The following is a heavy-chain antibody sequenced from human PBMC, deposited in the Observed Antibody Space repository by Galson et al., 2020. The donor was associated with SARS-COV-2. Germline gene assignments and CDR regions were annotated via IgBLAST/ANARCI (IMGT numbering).Heavy chain of an antibody. CDR1: GFTFSNYA. CDR3: LKGVHILLVPHHFDS. V-gene: IGHV3-64D*06. J-gene: IGHJ4*02. Sequence: GGSLRLSCSTSGFTFSNYAMHWVRQAPGKGLEYFSAVSGNGGSTYYADSVKGRFTISRDNSKNTLFLQMSSLRADDTAVYYCLKGVHILLVPHHFDSWGQGTLVTVSS. CDR2: VSGNGGST. D-gene: IGHD6-13*01.